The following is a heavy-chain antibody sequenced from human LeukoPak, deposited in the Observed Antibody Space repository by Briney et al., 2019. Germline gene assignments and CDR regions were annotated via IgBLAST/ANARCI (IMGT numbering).Heavy chain of an antibody. V-gene: IGHV4-59*08. J-gene: IGHJ5*02. Sequence: SETLSLTCTVSGGSISSYYWSWIRQPPGKGLEWIGYIYYSGSTNYNPSLKSRVTMSVDTSKNQFPLNLSSVTAADTAVYYCATGRWGSSWYRGFDPWGQGTLVTVSS. D-gene: IGHD6-13*01. CDR1: GGSISSYY. CDR2: IYYSGST. CDR3: ATGRWGSSWYRGFDP.